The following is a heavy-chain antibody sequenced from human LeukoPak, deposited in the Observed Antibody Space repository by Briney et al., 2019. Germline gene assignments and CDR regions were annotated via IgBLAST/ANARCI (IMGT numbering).Heavy chain of an antibody. CDR2: IKQDGGEI. D-gene: IGHD1-26*01. V-gene: IGHV3-7*01. CDR3: ARDKIVGATLFDY. CDR1: GFTFSTYW. J-gene: IGHJ4*02. Sequence: GGSLRLSCAASGFTFSTYWMSWVRQAPGKGLEWVANIKQDGGEIHYVDSVKGRFTISRDNAKNSLYLQMNSLRAEDTAMYYCARDKIVGATLFDYWGQGTLVTVSS.